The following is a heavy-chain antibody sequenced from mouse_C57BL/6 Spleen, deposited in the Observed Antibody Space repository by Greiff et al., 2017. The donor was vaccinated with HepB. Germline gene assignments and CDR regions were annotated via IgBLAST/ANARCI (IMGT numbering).Heavy chain of an antibody. V-gene: IGHV1-82*01. CDR3: ALYYYGSNYWYFDV. D-gene: IGHD1-1*01. J-gene: IGHJ1*03. Sequence: VQLQQSGPELVKPGASVKISCKASGYAFSSSWMNWVKQRPGKGLEWIGRIYPGDGDTNYNGKFKGKATLTADKSSSTAYMQLSSLTSEDSAVYFCALYYYGSNYWYFDVWGTGTTVTVSS. CDR1: GYAFSSSW. CDR2: IYPGDGDT.